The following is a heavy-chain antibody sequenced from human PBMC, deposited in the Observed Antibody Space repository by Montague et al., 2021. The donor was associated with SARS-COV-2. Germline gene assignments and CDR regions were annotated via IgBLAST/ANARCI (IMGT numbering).Heavy chain of an antibody. Sequence: SLRLSCAASVFTFSDYSLHLVRQAPGKGLEWVAVVSYDGSNKYYXXSLKVRCTISRDNTNNTLFLLINSLRIEDTAMYYCAKDTPSGGARGYLDSWGQGTLVIISS. CDR1: VFTFSDYS. CDR2: VSYDGSNK. V-gene: IGHV3-30*04. J-gene: IGHJ4*02. D-gene: IGHD1-26*01. CDR3: AKDTPSGGARGYLDS.